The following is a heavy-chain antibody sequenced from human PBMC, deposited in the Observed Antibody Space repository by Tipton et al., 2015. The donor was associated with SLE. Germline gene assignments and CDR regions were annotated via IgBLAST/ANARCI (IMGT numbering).Heavy chain of an antibody. CDR2: IYTSGST. D-gene: IGHD6-19*01. J-gene: IGHJ6*02. Sequence: GLVKPSETLSLTCTVSGGSISSYYWSWIRQPAGKGLEWIGRIYTSGSTNYNPSLKSRVTMSVDTSKNQFSLKLSSVTAADTAVYYCVSLPIAVAGRAGAYYYYGMDVWGQGTTVTVSS. CDR1: GGSISSYY. CDR3: VSLPIAVAGRAGAYYYYGMDV. V-gene: IGHV4-4*07.